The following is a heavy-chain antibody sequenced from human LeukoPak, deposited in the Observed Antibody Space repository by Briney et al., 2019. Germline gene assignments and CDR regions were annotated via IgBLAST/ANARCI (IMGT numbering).Heavy chain of an antibody. Sequence: GGSLRLSRAASGFTFSSYAMSWVRQSTGKGLEWVSSTSGDGGATYYSNSVKGRFTISRDNSRNTLYLQMNSLRAEDTAVYYCAKDRPNYYGSNGHYYRRDGDYWGQGTLVTVSS. J-gene: IGHJ4*02. CDR1: GFTFSSYA. CDR3: AKDRPNYYGSNGHYYRRDGDY. V-gene: IGHV3-23*01. D-gene: IGHD3-22*01. CDR2: TSGDGGAT.